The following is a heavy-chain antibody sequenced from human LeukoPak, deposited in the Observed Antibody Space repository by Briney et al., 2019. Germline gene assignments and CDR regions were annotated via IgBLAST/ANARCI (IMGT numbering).Heavy chain of an antibody. CDR3: ARRRGGATTYFDY. CDR2: INHSGST. CDR1: GGSFSGYY. Sequence: SETLSLTCAVYGGSFSGYYWSWIRRPPGKGLEWIGEINHSGSTNYNPSLKSRVTISVDTSKNQFSLKLSSVTAADTAVYYCARRRGGATTYFDYWGQGTLVTVSS. D-gene: IGHD1-26*01. J-gene: IGHJ4*02. V-gene: IGHV4-34*01.